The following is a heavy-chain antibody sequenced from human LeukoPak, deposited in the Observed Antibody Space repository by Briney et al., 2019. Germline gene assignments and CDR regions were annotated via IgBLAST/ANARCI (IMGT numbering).Heavy chain of an antibody. CDR1: GFTFSSYW. D-gene: IGHD6-6*01. V-gene: IGHV3-7*01. Sequence: GGSLRLSCAASGFTFSSYWMSSVRQAPGKGLEWVANIKQDGSEKYYVDSVKGRFTISRDNAKNSLYLQMNSLRAEDTAVYYCARDRFGIAARPFDYWGQGTLVTVSS. CDR3: ARDRFGIAARPFDY. J-gene: IGHJ4*02. CDR2: IKQDGSEK.